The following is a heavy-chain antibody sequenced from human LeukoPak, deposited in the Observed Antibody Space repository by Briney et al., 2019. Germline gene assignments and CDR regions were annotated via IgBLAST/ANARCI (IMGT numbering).Heavy chain of an antibody. V-gene: IGHV4-34*01. Sequence: SETPSLTCAVYGESFSGYYWSWIRQPPGKGLEWIGKINHSGSTSYNPSLESRATISVDTSKNQFSLRLSSVTAEDTAVYLCARGLSNSRRTLLGLDYWGQGTLVTVSS. CDR2: INHSGST. CDR1: GESFSGYY. J-gene: IGHJ4*02. D-gene: IGHD3-16*01. CDR3: ARGLSNSRRTLLGLDY.